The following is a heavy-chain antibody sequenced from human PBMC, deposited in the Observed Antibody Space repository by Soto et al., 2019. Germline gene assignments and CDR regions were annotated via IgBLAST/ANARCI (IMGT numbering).Heavy chain of an antibody. V-gene: IGHV3-21*01. CDR2: MSSTSAYI. CDR1: AFTFSSYS. CDR3: ARGELGYCSGSSCIYFGMDV. Sequence: PGGSLRLSCAASAFTFSSYSMHWVRQAPGKGLEWVASMSSTSAYIRYADAVKGRFTISRDNVRNLLDLHMNSLRAEDTAVYFCARGELGYCSGSSCIYFGMDVWGQGTTVTVSS. J-gene: IGHJ6*02. D-gene: IGHD2-15*01.